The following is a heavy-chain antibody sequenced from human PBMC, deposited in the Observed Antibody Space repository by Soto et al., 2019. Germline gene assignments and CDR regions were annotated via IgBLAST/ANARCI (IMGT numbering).Heavy chain of an antibody. V-gene: IGHV2-5*02. CDR2: IYWDDDN. D-gene: IGHD3-10*01. CDR1: GFSLTTYGVG. Sequence: GSGPTLVNPTQTLTLTCTFSGFSLTTYGVGVGWIRQPPGKALEWLALIYWDDDNRFCPSLKSRLTVTKDTSKNQVVLTMTNMGPVDTATYYCAHTGPMVRGVPLFGYWGQGTLVTVSS. J-gene: IGHJ4*02. CDR3: AHTGPMVRGVPLFGY.